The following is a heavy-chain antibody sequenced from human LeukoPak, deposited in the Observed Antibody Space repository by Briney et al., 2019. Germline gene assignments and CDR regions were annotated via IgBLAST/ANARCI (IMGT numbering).Heavy chain of an antibody. V-gene: IGHV3-30*18. CDR1: GFTFSRSG. CDR3: GKDRSSTWFIDY. J-gene: IGHJ4*02. Sequence: GRSLRLSCVASGFTFSRSGMHWVRQAPGKGLEWVAVISHDGRSKHCADLVKGRFTISRDNSKNTLYLQMNSLRTDDTAVYYCGKDRSSTWFIDYWGQGTLVTVSS. CDR2: ISHDGRSK. D-gene: IGHD6-13*01.